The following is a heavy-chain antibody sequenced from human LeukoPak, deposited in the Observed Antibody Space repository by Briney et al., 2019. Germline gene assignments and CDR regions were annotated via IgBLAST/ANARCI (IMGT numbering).Heavy chain of an antibody. Sequence: ASVKVSCKASGYTFTNYGISWVRQAPGQGLEWMGWINPNSGVTNYAQSFQGRVTMTRDTSISTAYMDLSRLRSDDTAVYYCARDRNLYYDSTGYYCMDCWGQGTLVTVSS. CDR3: ARDRNLYYDSTGYYCMDC. V-gene: IGHV1-2*02. D-gene: IGHD3-22*01. CDR1: GYTFTNYG. CDR2: INPNSGVT. J-gene: IGHJ4*02.